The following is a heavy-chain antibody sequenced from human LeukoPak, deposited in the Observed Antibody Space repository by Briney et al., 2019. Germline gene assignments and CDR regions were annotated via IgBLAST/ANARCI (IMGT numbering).Heavy chain of an antibody. Sequence: ASVKVSCKASGYTFTSYYMHWVRQAPGRGLEWMGIINPSGGSTSYAQKFQGRVTMTRDTSTSTVYMELSSLRSEDTAVHYCARDIGYYDFWSGYGYFDYWGQGTLVTVSS. CDR2: INPSGGST. CDR1: GYTFTSYY. CDR3: ARDIGYYDFWSGYGYFDY. J-gene: IGHJ4*02. D-gene: IGHD3-3*01. V-gene: IGHV1-46*01.